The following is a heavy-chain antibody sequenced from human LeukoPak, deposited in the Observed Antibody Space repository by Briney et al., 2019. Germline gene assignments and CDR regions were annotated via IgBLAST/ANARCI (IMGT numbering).Heavy chain of an antibody. CDR1: GGTFSSYA. D-gene: IGHD6-13*01. Sequence: SVRVSCKASGGTFSSYAISWVRQAPGQGLEWMGGIIPIFGTANYAQTFQGRVTITTDESTSTAYMELSSLRSEDTAVYYCARDRQQLVHELWGQGTLVTVSS. V-gene: IGHV1-69*05. J-gene: IGHJ4*02. CDR2: IIPIFGTA. CDR3: ARDRQQLVHEL.